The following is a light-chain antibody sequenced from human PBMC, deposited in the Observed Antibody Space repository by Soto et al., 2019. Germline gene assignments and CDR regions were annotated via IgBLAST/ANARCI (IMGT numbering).Light chain of an antibody. J-gene: IGLJ1*01. V-gene: IGLV2-8*01. CDR3: SSYAGSNIYV. Sequence: QSALTQPPSASGSPGQSVTISCTGTSSDVGGYNYVSWYQQHPGKAPKLMIYEVSKRPSGVPDRFSGSKSGNTASLTVSGLQGEDEADYYCSSYAGSNIYVFGTGTKVTVL. CDR1: SSDVGGYNY. CDR2: EVS.